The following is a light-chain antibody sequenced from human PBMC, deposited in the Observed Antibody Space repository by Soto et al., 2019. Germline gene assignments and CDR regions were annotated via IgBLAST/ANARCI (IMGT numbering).Light chain of an antibody. J-gene: IGLJ2*01. CDR2: EVS. V-gene: IGLV2-8*01. CDR3: AAWDDNLEGVL. CDR1: SSDVGGYNY. Sequence: QSVLTQPPSASGSPGQSVTISCTGTSSDVGGYNYVSWYQQHPGKAPKLMIYEVSKRPSGVPDRFSGSKSGNTASLTVSGLQPEDEADYYCAAWDDNLEGVLFGGGTKLTVL.